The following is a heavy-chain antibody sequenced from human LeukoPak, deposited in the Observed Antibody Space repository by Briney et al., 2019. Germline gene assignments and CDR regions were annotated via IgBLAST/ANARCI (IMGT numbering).Heavy chain of an antibody. D-gene: IGHD3-3*01. J-gene: IGHJ4*02. CDR1: GFTFNTYA. V-gene: IGHV3-23*01. Sequence: PGGSLRLSCAASGFTFNTYAMSWVRQAPGKGLEWVSAISGSGGSTYYADSVKGRFTISRDNSKNTLYLQMNSLRAEDTAVYYCAKGFLELRPGNYFDYWGQGTLVTVSS. CDR2: ISGSGGST. CDR3: AKGFLELRPGNYFDY.